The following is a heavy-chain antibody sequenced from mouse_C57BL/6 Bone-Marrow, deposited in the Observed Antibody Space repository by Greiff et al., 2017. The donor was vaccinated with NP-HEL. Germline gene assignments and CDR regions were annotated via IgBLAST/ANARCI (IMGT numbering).Heavy chain of an antibody. CDR3: ARDGYYPHWYFDV. J-gene: IGHJ1*03. CDR1: GYTFTSYW. D-gene: IGHD2-3*01. V-gene: IGHV1-64*01. Sequence: VQLQQPGAELVKPGASVKLSCKASGYTFTSYWMHWVKQRPEQGLEWIGMIHPNSGSTNYNEKFKSKATLTVDKSSSTAYMQLSSLTSEDSAVYYCARDGYYPHWYFDVWGTGTTVTVSS. CDR2: IHPNSGST.